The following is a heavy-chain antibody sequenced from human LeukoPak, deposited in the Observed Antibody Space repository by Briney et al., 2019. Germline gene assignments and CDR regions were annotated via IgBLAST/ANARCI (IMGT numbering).Heavy chain of an antibody. D-gene: IGHD4-17*01. CDR3: AHRYGDY. CDR2: ISGTGGST. J-gene: IGHJ4*02. Sequence: GGSLRLSCGASGFTFSNSAMSWVRQAPGKGLEWVSTISGTGGSTYFADSVKGRFSISRDNSENTLYLQMNSLRADDTAVYYCAHRYGDYWGQGTRVTVSS. CDR1: GFTFSNSA. V-gene: IGHV3-23*01.